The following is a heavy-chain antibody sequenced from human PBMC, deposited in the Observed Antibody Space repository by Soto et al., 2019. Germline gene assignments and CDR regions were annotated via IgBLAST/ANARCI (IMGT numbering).Heavy chain of an antibody. D-gene: IGHD4-4*01. CDR1: GGSISSSYYY. Sequence: PSETLSLTCTVSGGSISSSYYYWGWVRQPPGKGLEWIGTIYYSGTTYYNPALQSRVTMSVDTSKNQFSLRLSSVTAADKAVYYCARQNRLGWLQYGLPANFDYWGQGTLVTVSS. J-gene: IGHJ4*02. CDR2: IYYSGTT. CDR3: ARQNRLGWLQYGLPANFDY. V-gene: IGHV4-39*01.